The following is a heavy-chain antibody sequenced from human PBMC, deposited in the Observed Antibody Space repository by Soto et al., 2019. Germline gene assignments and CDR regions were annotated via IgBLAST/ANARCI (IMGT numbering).Heavy chain of an antibody. Sequence: QLHLVQSGAEVKKPGASVMVSCKASGYSFGHFDIHWVRKAAGQGLEWMGWVSPNSGNTGYAQRFQGRITMTRDTSKSTAYMEVKSLTSADTAIYYCARARGAASFDLWGQGTLVTASS. CDR2: VSPNSGNT. V-gene: IGHV1-8*01. CDR3: ARARGAASFDL. D-gene: IGHD6-25*01. CDR1: GYSFGHFD. J-gene: IGHJ5*02.